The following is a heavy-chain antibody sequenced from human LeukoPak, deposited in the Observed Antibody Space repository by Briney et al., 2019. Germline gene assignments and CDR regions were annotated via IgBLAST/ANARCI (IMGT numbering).Heavy chain of an antibody. D-gene: IGHD3-22*01. J-gene: IGHJ3*02. V-gene: IGHV4-61*02. Sequence: SETLSLTCTVSGGSISSGSYYWSWIRQPAGKGLEWIGRIYTSGSTNYNPSLKSRVTISVDTSKNQFSLKLSSVTAADTAVYYXXXXSGITMIVVVQSDGFDIWGQGTMVSVSS. CDR1: GGSISSGSYY. CDR3: XXXSGITMIVVVQSDGFDI. CDR2: IYTSGST.